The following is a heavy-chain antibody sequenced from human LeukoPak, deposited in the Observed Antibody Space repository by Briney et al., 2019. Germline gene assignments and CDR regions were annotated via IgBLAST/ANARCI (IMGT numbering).Heavy chain of an antibody. V-gene: IGHV3-48*02. Sequence: GGSLRLSCAASGFTFSSYSMNWVRQAPGKGLEWVSYISSSSSTIYYADSVKGRFTISRDDAKNSLYLQMNSLRDEDTAVYYCASMFSFYFDYWGQGTLVPVSS. D-gene: IGHD3-10*02. J-gene: IGHJ4*02. CDR2: ISSSSSTI. CDR3: ASMFSFYFDY. CDR1: GFTFSSYS.